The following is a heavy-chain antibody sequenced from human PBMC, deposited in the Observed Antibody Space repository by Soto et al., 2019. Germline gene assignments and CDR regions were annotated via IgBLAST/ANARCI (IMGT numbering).Heavy chain of an antibody. V-gene: IGHV3-11*01. CDR3: ARVGTQWLATLAFDY. J-gene: IGHJ4*02. Sequence: GGSLRLSCAASGFTFSDYYMSWIRQAPGKGLEWVSYISSSGSTIYYADSVKGRFTISRDNAKNSLYLQMNSLRAEDTAVYYCARVGTQWLATLAFDYWGQGTLVTVSS. CDR1: GFTFSDYY. D-gene: IGHD6-19*01. CDR2: ISSSGSTI.